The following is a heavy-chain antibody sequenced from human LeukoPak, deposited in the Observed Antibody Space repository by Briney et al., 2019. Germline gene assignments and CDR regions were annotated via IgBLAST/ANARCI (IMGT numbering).Heavy chain of an antibody. V-gene: IGHV4-34*01. Sequence: PSETLSLTCAIYGGSFSGYYWSWIRQPPGKGLEWIGEITDSGTTNYNPSLKSRVSLSIDTSRRQLSLKVTSVTAADTAVYYCARLPYYYDSSGYYYFSFDYWGQGTLVTVSS. CDR1: GGSFSGYY. CDR3: ARLPYYYDSSGYYYFSFDY. CDR2: ITDSGTT. J-gene: IGHJ4*02. D-gene: IGHD3-22*01.